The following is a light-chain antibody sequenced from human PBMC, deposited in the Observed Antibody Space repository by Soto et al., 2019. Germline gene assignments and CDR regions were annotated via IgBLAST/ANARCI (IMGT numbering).Light chain of an antibody. J-gene: IGLJ1*01. CDR1: PSNIGENT. CDR3: AAWDDSLNGHV. CDR2: INN. V-gene: IGLV1-44*01. Sequence: QSVLTQPPSASGTPGQRVTISCSESPSNIGENTVSWYQLLPGTAPKVVIYINNKRPSGVPDRFSGSKSGTSASLAISGFQSEDEADYYCAAWDDSLNGHVFGTGTKVTVL.